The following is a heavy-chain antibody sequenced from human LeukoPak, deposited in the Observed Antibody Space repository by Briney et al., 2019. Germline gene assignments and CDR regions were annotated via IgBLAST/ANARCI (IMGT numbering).Heavy chain of an antibody. CDR3: ARGPGVRIDY. CDR1: GFTFSSYV. V-gene: IGHV3-23*01. D-gene: IGHD1-14*01. J-gene: IGHJ4*02. CDR2: ISGSGGNT. Sequence: RGALRVSRAASGFTFSSYVMSWVRQAPGKGLEWVSAISGSGGNTYFAHSVKGRGTLSSDNFKNTLYLQMNSLRAEDTAVYYCARGPGVRIDYWGQGTLVTVSS.